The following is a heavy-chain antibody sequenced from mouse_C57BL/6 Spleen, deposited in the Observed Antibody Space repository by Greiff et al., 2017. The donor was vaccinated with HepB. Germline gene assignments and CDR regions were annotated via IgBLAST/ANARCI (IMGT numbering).Heavy chain of an antibody. D-gene: IGHD1-1*01. J-gene: IGHJ4*01. V-gene: IGHV1-80*01. Sequence: VQLQQSGAELVKPGASVKISCKASGYAFSSYWMYWVKQTPGKGLEWIGQIYPGDGDTNYNGKFKGKATLPADKSSSTTYMQISSLTSEDTAVYFSARSHITTVGDYAMDYWGQGTSVTVSS. CDR1: GYAFSSYW. CDR3: ARSHITTVGDYAMDY. CDR2: IYPGDGDT.